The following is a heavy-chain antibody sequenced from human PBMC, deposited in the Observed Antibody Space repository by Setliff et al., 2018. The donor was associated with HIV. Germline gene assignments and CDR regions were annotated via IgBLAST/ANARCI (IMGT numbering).Heavy chain of an antibody. J-gene: IGHJ6*03. CDR2: LSGSSSYW. Sequence: PGGSLRLSCAASGLTFSTHSMNWVRQAPGKGLEWVSSLSGSSSYWKYADSVKGRFTISRDNAKNSLYLQMSSLRAEDTAVYYCAREIRAGNYPPYNYYYYMDVWGKGTTVTVSS. V-gene: IGHV3-21*01. CDR3: AREIRAGNYPPYNYYYYMDV. CDR1: GLTFSTHS. D-gene: IGHD4-4*01.